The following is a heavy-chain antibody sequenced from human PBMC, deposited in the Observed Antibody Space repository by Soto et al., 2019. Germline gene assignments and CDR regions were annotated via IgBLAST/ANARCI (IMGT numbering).Heavy chain of an antibody. J-gene: IGHJ6*02. Sequence: QVQLQESGPGLVKPSQTLSLTCTVSGGSISSGGYYWSWIRQHPGKGLEWIEYIYYSGSTYYNPSVRSRVTISVDTSKNQFSLKLSSVTAADTAVYYCARDGARYCISTSCYRAGMDVWGQGTTVTVSS. CDR1: GGSISSGGYY. V-gene: IGHV4-31*03. CDR2: IYYSGST. CDR3: ARDGARYCISTSCYRAGMDV. D-gene: IGHD2-2*01.